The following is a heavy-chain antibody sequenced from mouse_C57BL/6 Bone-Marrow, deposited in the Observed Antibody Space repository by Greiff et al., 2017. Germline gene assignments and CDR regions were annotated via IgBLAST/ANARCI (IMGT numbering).Heavy chain of an antibody. CDR2: ISDGGSYT. J-gene: IGHJ3*01. CDR1: GFTFSSYA. D-gene: IGHD4-1*01. V-gene: IGHV5-4*01. Sequence: EVQLQQSGGGLVKPGGSLKLSCAASGFTFSSYAMSWVRQPPEKRLEWVATISDGGSYTYYPDNVKGRFTISRDNAKNNLYLQMRHLKSEDTAMYYCARQVWTGTFAYWGQGTLVTVSA. CDR3: ARQVWTGTFAY.